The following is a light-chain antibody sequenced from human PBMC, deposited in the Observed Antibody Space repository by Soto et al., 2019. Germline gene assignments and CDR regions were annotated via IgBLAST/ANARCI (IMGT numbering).Light chain of an antibody. J-gene: IGKJ5*01. CDR1: QSVTNF. CDR2: DAS. V-gene: IGKV3D-15*01. Sequence: EIVMTQSPATLSVSPGERATLSCRASQSVTNFLAWYQQKPGQAPRLLMYDASTRATGTPARFSGSGTGTKFTLSISSLQPEDFAVYSCQQYNNWPITFGQGTLLEIK. CDR3: QQYNNWPIT.